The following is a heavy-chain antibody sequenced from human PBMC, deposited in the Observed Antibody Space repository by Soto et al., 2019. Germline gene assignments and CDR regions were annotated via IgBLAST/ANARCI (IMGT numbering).Heavy chain of an antibody. CDR1: GGSISSGGYY. J-gene: IGHJ6*02. V-gene: IGHV4-31*03. CDR2: SYYSGST. Sequence: PSETLSLTCTVSGGSISSGGYYWSWIRQHPGKGLEGIGYSYYSGSTYYNPSLKSRGTISVDTSKNQCSLKLSSVTAADTAVYYCARDRLNYYGSGSTKKGYYYYGMDVWGQGTTVTVS. D-gene: IGHD3-10*01. CDR3: ARDRLNYYGSGSTKKGYYYYGMDV.